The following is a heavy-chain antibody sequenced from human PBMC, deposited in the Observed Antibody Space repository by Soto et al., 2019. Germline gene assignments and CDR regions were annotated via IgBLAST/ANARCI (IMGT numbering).Heavy chain of an antibody. Sequence: SETLSLTCAVYGGSFSGYYWSWIRQPPGKGLEWIGDIYYSGSTYYNPPLKSRVTISVATSKNQFSLKLSSVTAADTAVYYCARGRYDFWSGSNNTWFDPWGQGTLVTVSS. V-gene: IGHV4-34*09. CDR3: ARGRYDFWSGSNNTWFDP. CDR2: IYYSGST. CDR1: GGSFSGYY. J-gene: IGHJ5*02. D-gene: IGHD3-3*01.